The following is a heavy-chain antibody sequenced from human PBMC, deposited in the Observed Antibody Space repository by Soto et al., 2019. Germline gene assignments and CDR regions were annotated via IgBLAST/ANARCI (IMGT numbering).Heavy chain of an antibody. CDR3: ARRGEDGSGSYPPYYYYGMDV. CDR1: RVAFSKFI. D-gene: IGHD3-10*01. Sequence: SVKVSCKASRVAFSKFIVTWVRQAPGQGLEWMGGIIPIFGTANYAQKFQGRVTITADKSTSTAYMELSSLRSEDTAVYYCARRGEDGSGSYPPYYYYGMDVWGQGTTVTVSS. CDR2: IIPIFGTA. V-gene: IGHV1-69*06. J-gene: IGHJ6*02.